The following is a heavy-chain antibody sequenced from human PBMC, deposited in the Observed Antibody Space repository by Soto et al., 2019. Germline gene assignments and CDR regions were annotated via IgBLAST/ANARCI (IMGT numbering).Heavy chain of an antibody. CDR2: IYDSGST. V-gene: IGHV4-59*01. J-gene: IGHJ4*02. Sequence: SETLSLTCAVYGGSIISYYWSWIRQPPGKGLEWIGYIYDSGSTSYNPSLKSRVTISVDTSKNQFSLKLSSVTAADTAVYYCARGGGYYDSIVHHGGHYLDYRGQGTPVTGSS. CDR1: GGSIISYY. D-gene: IGHD3-22*01. CDR3: ARGGGYYDSIVHHGGHYLDY.